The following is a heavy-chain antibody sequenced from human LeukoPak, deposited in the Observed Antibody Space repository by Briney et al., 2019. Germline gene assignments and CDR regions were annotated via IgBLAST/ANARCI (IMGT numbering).Heavy chain of an antibody. D-gene: IGHD3-10*01. Sequence: GGSLRLSCAASGFAFSTYAMSWVRQAPGKGLEWVSGISDSGGTTYYADSVKGRFAISRDNSKNTLYLQMHTLRTEDTAIYYCAKSSGDDHWGQGTLVTVSS. V-gene: IGHV3-23*01. CDR3: AKSSGDDH. CDR2: ISDSGGTT. CDR1: GFAFSTYA. J-gene: IGHJ1*01.